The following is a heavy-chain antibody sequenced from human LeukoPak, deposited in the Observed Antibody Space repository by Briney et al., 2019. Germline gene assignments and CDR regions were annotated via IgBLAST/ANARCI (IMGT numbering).Heavy chain of an antibody. Sequence: ASVKVSCKASGYTSTRYGFRWVRQAPGQGLEWMGWISGYNGNTNYAQKLQGRVTMTTDTSTSTAYMELRSLRSDDTAVYYCATGIAAAGTFDYWGQGTLVTVSS. CDR3: ATGIAAAGTFDY. CDR2: ISGYNGNT. V-gene: IGHV1-18*01. D-gene: IGHD6-13*01. CDR1: GYTSTRYG. J-gene: IGHJ4*02.